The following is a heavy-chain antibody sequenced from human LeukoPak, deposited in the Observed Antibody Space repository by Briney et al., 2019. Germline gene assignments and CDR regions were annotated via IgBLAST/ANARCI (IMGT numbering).Heavy chain of an antibody. J-gene: IGHJ3*02. CDR2: IWYDGSYK. Sequence: GGSLRLSCAASGFTFSSYAMHWVRQAPGKGLEWVAVIWYDGSYKYYADSVKGRFTISRDNSENTLYLQMNSLRAEDTAVYYCAKARGGDRLYDAFDIWGQGTMVTVSS. CDR3: AKARGGDRLYDAFDI. V-gene: IGHV3-33*06. CDR1: GFTFSSYA. D-gene: IGHD2-21*01.